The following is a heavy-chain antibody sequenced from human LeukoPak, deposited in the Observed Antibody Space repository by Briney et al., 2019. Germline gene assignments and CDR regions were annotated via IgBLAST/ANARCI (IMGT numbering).Heavy chain of an antibody. CDR2: IKQDGSQR. D-gene: IGHD6-6*01. V-gene: IGHV3-7*01. Sequence: GSLRLSCTASGFTFSDYWMTWVRQAPGRGPEWVANIKQDGSQRYYVDSVRGRFTISRDNAKNSLFLQMNGLRAEDTAVYYCARRGGSSSRRSPIDYWGQGTLVTVSS. CDR3: ARRGGSSSRRSPIDY. CDR1: GFTFSDYW. J-gene: IGHJ4*02.